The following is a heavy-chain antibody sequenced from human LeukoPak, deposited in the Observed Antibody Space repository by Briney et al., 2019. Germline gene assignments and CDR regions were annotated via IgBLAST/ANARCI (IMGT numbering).Heavy chain of an antibody. Sequence: SQTLSLTCTVSGGSISSGSHYWTWIRQPAGKGLEWIGRIYSSGRTNYNPSLKSRVTISVDTPNNQFSLKLSSVTAADTAVYYCAREGYCSGGSCSTTNWFDPWGQGTLVTVSS. CDR1: GGSISSGSHY. J-gene: IGHJ5*02. CDR2: IYSSGRT. V-gene: IGHV4-61*02. CDR3: AREGYCSGGSCSTTNWFDP. D-gene: IGHD2-15*01.